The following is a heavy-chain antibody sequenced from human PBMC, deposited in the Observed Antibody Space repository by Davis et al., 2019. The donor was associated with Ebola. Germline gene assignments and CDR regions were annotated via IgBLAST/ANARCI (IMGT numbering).Heavy chain of an antibody. Sequence: PGGSLRLSCAVSRFTFSSYWMTWVRQAPGKGLEWVATINEDGSVKFYVDSVKGRFTISRDNAENSLYLQMNSLRADDTAVQYLSRHNGIREIHTFNNWGQGTLFTASS. CDR2: INEDGSVK. J-gene: IGHJ4*02. V-gene: IGHV3-7*01. CDR3: SRHNGIREIHTFNN. D-gene: IGHD1-14*01. CDR1: RFTFSSYW.